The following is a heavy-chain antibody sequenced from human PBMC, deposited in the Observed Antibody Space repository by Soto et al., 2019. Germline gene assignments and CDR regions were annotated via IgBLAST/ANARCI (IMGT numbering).Heavy chain of an antibody. Sequence: GGSLRLSCAASGFTVSRDYMSWVRQAPGKGLEWVSVIYTGGSTYYAGSVEGRFTISRDNAKNSLFLQMDSLRVEDTALYYCARDRAWSSFDYWGQGTQVTVSS. CDR1: GFTVSRDY. D-gene: IGHD6-19*01. CDR3: ARDRAWSSFDY. V-gene: IGHV3-53*01. J-gene: IGHJ4*02. CDR2: IYTGGST.